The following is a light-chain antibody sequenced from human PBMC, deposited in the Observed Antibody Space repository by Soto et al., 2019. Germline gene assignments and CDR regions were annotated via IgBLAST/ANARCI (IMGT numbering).Light chain of an antibody. CDR3: QPYNSYSP. J-gene: IGKJ1*01. CDR1: QSISSW. Sequence: DIQMTQSPSTLSASVGDRVTITCRASQSISSWLAWYQQKPGKAPKLLIYDASSLESGVPSRFSGSGSGTEFTLTLSSLQPDDFATYYCQPYNSYSPFGQGTKVEIK. CDR2: DAS. V-gene: IGKV1-5*01.